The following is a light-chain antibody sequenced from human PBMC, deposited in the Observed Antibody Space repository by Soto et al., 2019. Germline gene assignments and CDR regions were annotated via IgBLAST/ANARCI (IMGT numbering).Light chain of an antibody. J-gene: IGLJ1*01. Sequence: QSALTQTPSASGTPGQRVTISCSGSSSNIGSHFVYWYQQLPGTAPKLLIYRNNQRPSGVPDRFSGSKSGTSASLAISGLRSEDEADYYCAAWDDSLSGLRVFGTGTKHTVL. CDR1: SSNIGSHF. V-gene: IGLV1-47*01. CDR2: RNN. CDR3: AAWDDSLSGLRV.